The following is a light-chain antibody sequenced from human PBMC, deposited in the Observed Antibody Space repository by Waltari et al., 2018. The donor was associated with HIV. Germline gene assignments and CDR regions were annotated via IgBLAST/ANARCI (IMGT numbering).Light chain of an antibody. Sequence: DIQMTQSPSSLSASVGDRVTISCQASDDIIFYLNWFQQQPGKAPKLLIYDASNLETGVSSRFSGNGSGTDFTFTISSLQTEDLATYYCQQLYHLPITFGQGTRLEIK. V-gene: IGKV1-33*01. CDR3: QQLYHLPIT. CDR2: DAS. J-gene: IGKJ5*01. CDR1: DDIIFY.